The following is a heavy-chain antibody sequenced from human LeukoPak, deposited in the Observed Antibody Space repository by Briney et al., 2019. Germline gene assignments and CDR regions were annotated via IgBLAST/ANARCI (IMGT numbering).Heavy chain of an antibody. Sequence: GGSLRLSCAASGFTFEDSAMHWVRHVPGKGLEWVSSISWSSKIIGYADSVKGRFTISRDNAKNSLYLQMNSLITEDTALYYCARGINGFDIWGQGTMVTVSS. CDR3: ARGINGFDI. J-gene: IGHJ3*02. CDR1: GFTFEDSA. CDR2: ISWSSKII. V-gene: IGHV3-9*01. D-gene: IGHD2/OR15-2a*01.